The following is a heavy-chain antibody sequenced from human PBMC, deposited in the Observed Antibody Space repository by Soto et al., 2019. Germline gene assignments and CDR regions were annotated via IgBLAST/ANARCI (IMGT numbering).Heavy chain of an antibody. V-gene: IGHV3-23*01. J-gene: IGHJ6*02. Sequence: EVQLLESGGGLVQPGGSLRLSCAASGFTFSSYAMSWVRQAPGKGLEWVSAISGSGGSTYYADSVKGRFTISRDNSKNTLYLQMNSLRAEDTAVYYCAKDLYWRKYDILTGYLYGMDVWGQGTTVTVSS. D-gene: IGHD3-9*01. CDR2: ISGSGGST. CDR1: GFTFSSYA. CDR3: AKDLYWRKYDILTGYLYGMDV.